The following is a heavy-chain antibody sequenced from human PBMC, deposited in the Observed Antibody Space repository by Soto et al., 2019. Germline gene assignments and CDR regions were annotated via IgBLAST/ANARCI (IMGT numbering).Heavy chain of an antibody. V-gene: IGHV1-69*13. CDR3: ATLSKGTYYYYGMDV. CDR1: GGTFSSYA. CDR2: IIPMFGTA. J-gene: IGHJ6*02. Sequence: GASVKVSCKASGGTFSSYAISWVRQAPGQGLEWMGGIIPMFGTANYAQNFQGRVTITADESTSTAYMELSSLRSEDTAVYYCATLSKGTYYYYGMDVWGQGTTVTVSS.